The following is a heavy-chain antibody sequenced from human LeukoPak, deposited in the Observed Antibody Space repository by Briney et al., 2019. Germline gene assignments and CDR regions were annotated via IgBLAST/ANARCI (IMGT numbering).Heavy chain of an antibody. CDR1: GFTFSQYG. CDR2: ISYDGNDK. V-gene: IGHV3-30*03. Sequence: QPGGSLRLSCAGSGFTFSQYGMHWVRQAPGKGLDWLAFISYDGNDKFYADSVKGRFTISRDNSKNTVYVQMNSLRIEDSAVYYCAREARGEEGGTSSFDIWGQGTLATVSP. J-gene: IGHJ3*02. CDR3: AREARGEEGGTSSFDI. D-gene: IGHD2-15*01.